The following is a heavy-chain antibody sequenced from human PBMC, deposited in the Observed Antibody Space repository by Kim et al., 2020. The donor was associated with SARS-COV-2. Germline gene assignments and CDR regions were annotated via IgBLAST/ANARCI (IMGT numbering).Heavy chain of an antibody. CDR1: GGSVSSGSYY. D-gene: IGHD2-8*01. CDR2: IYYSGST. CDR3: ARDGGYCTNGVCPSDGMDV. Sequence: SETLSLTCTVSGGSVSSGSYYWSWIRQPPGKGLEWIGYIYYSGSTNYNPSLKSRVTISVDTSKNQFSLKLSSVTAADTAVYYCARDGGYCTNGVCPSDGMDVWGQGTTVTVSS. J-gene: IGHJ6*02. V-gene: IGHV4-61*01.